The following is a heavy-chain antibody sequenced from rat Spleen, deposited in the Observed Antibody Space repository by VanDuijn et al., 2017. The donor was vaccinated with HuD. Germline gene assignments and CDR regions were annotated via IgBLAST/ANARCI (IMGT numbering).Heavy chain of an antibody. CDR2: ISYDGSST. V-gene: IGHV5-7*01. CDR1: GFTFSDYY. Sequence: EVQLVESGGGLVQPGRSLKLSCAASGFTFSDYYMAWVRQAPTKGLEWVATISYDGSSTYYRDSVKGRFTISRDNAKSTLYLQMGSLRSEDTATYYCVNTYYGYWFGYWGQGVMVTVSS. D-gene: IGHD1-9*01. CDR3: VNTYYGYWFGY. J-gene: IGHJ2*01.